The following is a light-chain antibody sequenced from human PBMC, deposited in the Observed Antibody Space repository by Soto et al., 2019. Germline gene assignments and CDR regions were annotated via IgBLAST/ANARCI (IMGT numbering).Light chain of an antibody. Sequence: DIQMTQSPSTLSASVGDRVTISCRASQTISNWLAWYQQKPGKAPKLLIYDASSLESGGPSRFSGSGSGTEFTLTISSLQHEDFATYYCQKYNSFWTFGQGTKVEIK. J-gene: IGKJ1*01. CDR1: QTISNW. V-gene: IGKV1-5*01. CDR2: DAS. CDR3: QKYNSFWT.